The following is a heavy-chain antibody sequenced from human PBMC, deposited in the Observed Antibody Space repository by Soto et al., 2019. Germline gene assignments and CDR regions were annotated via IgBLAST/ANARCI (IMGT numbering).Heavy chain of an antibody. Sequence: PGGSLRLSCAASGFTFDDYTMHWVRQAPGKGLEWVSLISWDGGSTYYADSVKGRFTISRDNSKNSLYLQMNSLRTEDTALYYCAKDSARRVYFYDSSGRPTGYFHLWGQGTLVTGSS. V-gene: IGHV3-43*01. D-gene: IGHD3-22*01. CDR1: GFTFDDYT. J-gene: IGHJ1*01. CDR3: AKDSARRVYFYDSSGRPTGYFHL. CDR2: ISWDGGST.